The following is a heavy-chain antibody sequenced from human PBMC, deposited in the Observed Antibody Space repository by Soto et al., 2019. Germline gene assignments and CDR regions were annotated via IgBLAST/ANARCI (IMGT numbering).Heavy chain of an antibody. CDR1: GGTFSTYT. V-gene: IGHV1-69*02. CDR3: TLGSWSAETFDI. Sequence: QVQLVQSGAEVKKPGSSVKVSCKASGGTFSTYTIIWVRQAPGQGLEWMGRILPMLDITNSAQRFQGRVTRTADKSTSTAYLELSRLRSEYTAVYYCTLGSWSAETFDICGRGTMVTVSS. D-gene: IGHD6-13*01. CDR2: ILPMLDIT. J-gene: IGHJ3*02.